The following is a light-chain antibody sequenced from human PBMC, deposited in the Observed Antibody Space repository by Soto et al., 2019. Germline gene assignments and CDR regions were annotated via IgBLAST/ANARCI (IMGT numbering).Light chain of an antibody. CDR3: QQYDHPPYT. CDR1: QSVSSSY. Sequence: EIVLTQSPGTLSLSPGERATLSCRASQSVSSSYLAWYQQKPGQAPRLLIYGASSRATGIPDRFSGSGSGTDFTLTISRLEPEDFAVYYCQQYDHPPYTFGQGTTLEIK. V-gene: IGKV3-20*01. CDR2: GAS. J-gene: IGKJ2*01.